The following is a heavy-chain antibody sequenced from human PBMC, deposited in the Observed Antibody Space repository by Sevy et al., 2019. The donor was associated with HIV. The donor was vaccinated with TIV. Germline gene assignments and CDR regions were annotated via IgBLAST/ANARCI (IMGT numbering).Heavy chain of an antibody. D-gene: IGHD3-10*01. J-gene: IGHJ6*02. CDR3: ARVFGGMDV. V-gene: IGHV4-38-2*02. CDR2: IYHSGST. CDR1: GYSISSGYY. Sequence: SETLSLTCTVSGYSISSGYYWGWIRQPPGKGLEWIGSIYHSGSTYYNRSLKSRVTISVDTSKNQFSLKLSSVTAADTAVYYCARVFGGMDVWGQGTTVTVSS.